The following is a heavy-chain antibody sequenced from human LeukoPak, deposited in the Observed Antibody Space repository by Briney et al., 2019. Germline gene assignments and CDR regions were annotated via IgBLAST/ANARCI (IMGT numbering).Heavy chain of an antibody. Sequence: PGGSLRLSCAASGFTVSSNYMNWVRQAPGKGLEWASVIYTGGNTYYAESVKGRFTISRDNSKNTLYLQMHSLRAEDTAVYYCASPSSGQSFDIWGQGTMVTVSS. CDR1: GFTVSSNY. D-gene: IGHD6-19*01. CDR2: IYTGGNT. V-gene: IGHV3-53*01. CDR3: ASPSSGQSFDI. J-gene: IGHJ3*02.